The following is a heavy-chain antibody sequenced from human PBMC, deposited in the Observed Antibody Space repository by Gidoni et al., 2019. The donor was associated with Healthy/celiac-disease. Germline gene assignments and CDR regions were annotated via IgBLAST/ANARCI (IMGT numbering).Heavy chain of an antibody. CDR2: ISSSSSYI. J-gene: IGHJ4*02. CDR3: ARARYYDSSGDPYYFDY. CDR1: GFTFSSYS. D-gene: IGHD3-22*01. V-gene: IGHV3-21*01. Sequence: EVQLVESGGGLVKPGGSLRLYCAASGFTFSSYSMNWVRQAPGKGMEWASSISSSSSYIYYADAVKGRFTIPRDNAKNSLYLQMNSLRAEDTAVYYCARARYYDSSGDPYYFDYWGQGTLVTVSS.